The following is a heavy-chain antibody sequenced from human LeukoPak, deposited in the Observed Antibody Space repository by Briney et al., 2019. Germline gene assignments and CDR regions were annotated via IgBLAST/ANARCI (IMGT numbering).Heavy chain of an antibody. J-gene: IGHJ4*02. CDR1: GYTFTSYG. CDR2: ISAYNGNT. D-gene: IGHD3-22*01. Sequence: ASVKVSCKASGYTFTSYGISWVRQAPGQGLEWMGWISAYNGNTNYAQKLQGRVTMTTDTSTSTAYMELRSLRSDDTAVYYCASIKRDYYDSSGMIPLYYWGQGTLVTVSS. CDR3: ASIKRDYYDSSGMIPLYY. V-gene: IGHV1-18*01.